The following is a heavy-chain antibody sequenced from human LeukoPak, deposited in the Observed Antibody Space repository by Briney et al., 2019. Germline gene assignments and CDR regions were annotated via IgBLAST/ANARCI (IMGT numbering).Heavy chain of an antibody. Sequence: GGSLRLSCAASGFTFNNYAMHWVRQAPGKGLEWVAVISSDGSNKYYADSVKGRFTVSRDSSKNTLYLRMKTLRAEDTALYYCARDLCSSTSCYIDYYYYYSMDVWGQGTTVTVSS. V-gene: IGHV3-30*04. D-gene: IGHD2-2*02. CDR1: GFTFNNYA. CDR2: ISSDGSNK. J-gene: IGHJ6*02. CDR3: ARDLCSSTSCYIDYYYYYSMDV.